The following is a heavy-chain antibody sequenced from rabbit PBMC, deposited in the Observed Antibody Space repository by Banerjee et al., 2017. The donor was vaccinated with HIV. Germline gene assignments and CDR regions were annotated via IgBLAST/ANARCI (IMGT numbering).Heavy chain of an antibody. D-gene: IGHD4-1*01. CDR2: IYTIGGNT. J-gene: IGHJ4*01. CDR1: GFSFSSGYY. V-gene: IGHV1S45*01. CDR3: ARSDSSGYTYLNL. Sequence: QQQLEESGGGLVKPEGSLTLTCKASGFSFSSGYYVCWVRQTPGKGLELIACIYTIGGNTWYASWAKGRFTISKTSSTTVTLQMTSLTAADTATYFCARSDSSGYTYLNLWGPGTLVTVS.